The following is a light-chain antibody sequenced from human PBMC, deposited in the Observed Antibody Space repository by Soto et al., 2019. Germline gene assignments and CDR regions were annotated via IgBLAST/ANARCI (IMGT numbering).Light chain of an antibody. J-gene: IGKJ1*01. Sequence: DIELPPSPGTLALSPGEIATLACRASKSVSSYYLAWYQQKPGRPPKLLIYATSSRDAGIPGRFSGSGSGTEFTLTISRLEPEDFAAYFCQQYNTSPWTCGHGTPVEIK. CDR3: QQYNTSPWT. CDR2: ATS. V-gene: IGKV3-20*01. CDR1: KSVSSYY.